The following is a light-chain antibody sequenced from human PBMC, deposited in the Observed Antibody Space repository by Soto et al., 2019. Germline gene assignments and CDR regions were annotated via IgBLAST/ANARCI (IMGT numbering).Light chain of an antibody. CDR2: GAS. CDR3: EQYGSSRIFT. CDR1: QSVSSSY. J-gene: IGKJ3*01. Sequence: EIVLTQSPGTLSLSPGERATLSFRASQSVSSSYLAWYQQKPGQALRLLIYGASSRATGIPHRLSGSGSGSDFTFTNSRLEPEDFAVYYCEQYGSSRIFTFGPGPKVDIK. V-gene: IGKV3-20*01.